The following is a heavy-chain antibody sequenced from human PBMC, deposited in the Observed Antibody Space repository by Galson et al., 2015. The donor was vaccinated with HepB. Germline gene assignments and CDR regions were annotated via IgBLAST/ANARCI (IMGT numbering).Heavy chain of an antibody. CDR3: ARDGPGEVGATSYYMDV. Sequence: SLRLSCAASGFTFSSYGMHWVRQAPGKGLEWVAVIWYDGSNKYYADSVKGRSTISRDNSKNTLYLQMNSLRAEDTAVYHCARDGPGEVGATSYYMDVWGRGTTVTVSS. J-gene: IGHJ6*03. CDR2: IWYDGSNK. CDR1: GFTFSSYG. V-gene: IGHV3-33*01. D-gene: IGHD1-26*01.